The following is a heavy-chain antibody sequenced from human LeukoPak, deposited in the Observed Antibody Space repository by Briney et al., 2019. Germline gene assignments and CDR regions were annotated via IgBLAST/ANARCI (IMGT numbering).Heavy chain of an antibody. Sequence: PGGSLLPSCAASGFPFSSHWMNWARQPPGKGLEWVASINHNGNVNYYVDSVKGRFTISRDNAKNSLYLQMSHLRAEDTAVYFCARGGGLDVWGQGATVTVSS. CDR1: GFPFSSHW. CDR2: INHNGNVN. CDR3: ARGGGLDV. D-gene: IGHD3-16*01. V-gene: IGHV3-7*03. J-gene: IGHJ6*02.